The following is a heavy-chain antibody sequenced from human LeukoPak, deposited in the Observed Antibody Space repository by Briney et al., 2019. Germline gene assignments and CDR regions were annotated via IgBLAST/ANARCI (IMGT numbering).Heavy chain of an antibody. CDR3: AKEYKAMSFFDG. V-gene: IGHV3-30*18. Sequence: PGGSLRLSCAASGFTFASYGIQWVRQAPGKGLEWVAVLSYDGSNKFYADSVKGRFTISRDNSKNTVYLQMNSLRGDDSAVYYCAKEYKAMSFFDGWGQGTLVTVSS. CDR2: LSYDGSNK. D-gene: IGHD1-1*01. J-gene: IGHJ4*02. CDR1: GFTFASYG.